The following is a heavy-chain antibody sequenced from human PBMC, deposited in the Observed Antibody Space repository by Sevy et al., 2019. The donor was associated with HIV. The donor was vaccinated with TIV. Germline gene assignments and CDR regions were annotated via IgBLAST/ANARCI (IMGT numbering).Heavy chain of an antibody. V-gene: IGHV1-18*01. CDR3: ARVPTYYFGSGTYFDY. J-gene: IGHJ4*02. Sequence: ASVKVSCKASGYTFSSNGIAWVRQAPGQGLQWMGWIGVYNGNSNYAQNLRERVTMTTDTSTSTAYMELKSLRSDDTAVYYCARVPTYYFGSGTYFDYWGQGTLVTVSS. CDR2: IGVYNGNS. CDR1: GYTFSSNG. D-gene: IGHD3-10*01.